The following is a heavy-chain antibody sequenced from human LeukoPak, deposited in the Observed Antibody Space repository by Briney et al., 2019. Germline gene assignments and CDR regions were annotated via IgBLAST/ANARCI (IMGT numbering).Heavy chain of an antibody. CDR1: GGSISSYY. J-gene: IGHJ3*02. D-gene: IGHD2-15*01. Sequence: SETLPLTCTVSGGSISSYYWSWIRQPPGKGLEWIGYIYFSGSTNYNPSLKSRVTISVDTSKNQFSLKLSSVTAEDTAVYYCASYLIVVVVAAMGSDAFDIWGQGTMVTVSS. V-gene: IGHV4-59*01. CDR2: IYFSGST. CDR3: ASYLIVVVVAAMGSDAFDI.